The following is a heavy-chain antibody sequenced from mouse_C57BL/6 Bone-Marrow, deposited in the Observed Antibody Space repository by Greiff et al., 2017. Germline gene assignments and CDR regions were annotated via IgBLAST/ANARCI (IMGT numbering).Heavy chain of an antibody. Sequence: VQLQQSGPELVKPGASVKISCKASGYTFTDYYMNWVKQSHGKSLEWIGDINPNNGGTSYNQKFKGKATLTVDKSSSTAYMELRSLTSEDSAVYYCAREGGYDGYYPFAYWGQGTLVTVSA. J-gene: IGHJ3*01. CDR1: GYTFTDYY. D-gene: IGHD2-3*01. CDR3: AREGGYDGYYPFAY. CDR2: INPNNGGT. V-gene: IGHV1-26*01.